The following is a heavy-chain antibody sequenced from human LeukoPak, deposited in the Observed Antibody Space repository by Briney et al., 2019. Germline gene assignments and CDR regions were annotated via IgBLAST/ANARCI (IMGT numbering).Heavy chain of an antibody. CDR1: VYTLTVNY. Sequence: ASVKVSCTASVYTLTVNYIHWVRQAPGQGGEWMGWISPNNGGTDYAQKFQGRVIITRDTSISTAYMELSNLRSDDTAVYYCARDYYGSGTGYYMDVWGKGTTVAVSS. V-gene: IGHV1-2*02. D-gene: IGHD3-10*01. CDR3: ARDYYGSGTGYYMDV. J-gene: IGHJ6*03. CDR2: ISPNNGGT.